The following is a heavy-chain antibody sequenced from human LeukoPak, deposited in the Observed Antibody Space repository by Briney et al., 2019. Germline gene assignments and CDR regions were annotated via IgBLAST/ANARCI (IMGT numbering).Heavy chain of an antibody. CDR3: ARSQSGSYFF. J-gene: IGHJ4*02. V-gene: IGHV4-59*02. CDR1: GGSVSSYY. D-gene: IGHD1-26*01. Sequence: SDTLSLTCTVSGGSVSSYYWSWIRQPPGKGLEWIGYISNSGSTNYNPSLKSRVTISVDTSKNQFSLKLSSVTAADTAVYYCARSQSGSYFFWGQGTLVTVSS. CDR2: ISNSGST.